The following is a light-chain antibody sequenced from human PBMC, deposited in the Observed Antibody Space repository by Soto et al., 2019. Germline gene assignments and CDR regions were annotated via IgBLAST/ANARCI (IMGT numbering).Light chain of an antibody. J-gene: IGKJ1*01. CDR1: QSVLYSSNNKNY. CDR2: WAS. V-gene: IGKV4-1*01. CDR3: QQYYSTPRT. Sequence: DIVMTQSPDSLAVSLGERATINCKSSQSVLYSSNNKNYLAWYQQKPGQPTKLLIYWASTRESGVPDRFSGSGSGTDFTLTISSLQAEDVAGYYCQQYYSTPRTFGQGTKVEIK.